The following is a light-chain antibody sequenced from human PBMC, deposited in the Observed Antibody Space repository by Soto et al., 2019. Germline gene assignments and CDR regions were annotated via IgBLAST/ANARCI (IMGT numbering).Light chain of an antibody. CDR1: QSISSW. V-gene: IGKV1-5*03. CDR2: KAS. Sequence: DIQMTQSASTLSASVGDRVTITCRASQSISSWLAWYQQKPGKAPKLLIYKASSLESGVPSRFSGSGSGTEFTLTISSLQPDDFATYYCQQYNSYSLTFGGGTKVDI. J-gene: IGKJ4*01. CDR3: QQYNSYSLT.